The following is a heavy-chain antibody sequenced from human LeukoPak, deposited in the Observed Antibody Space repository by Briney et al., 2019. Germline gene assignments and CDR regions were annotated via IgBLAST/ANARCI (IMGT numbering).Heavy chain of an antibody. V-gene: IGHV3-53*01. CDR1: GFTVSSNY. J-gene: IGHJ4*02. Sequence: QSGGSLRLSCAASGFTVSSNYMSGVRQAPGKGLEWVSVIYSGGSTYYADSVKGRFTISRDNSKNTLYLQMNSLRAEDTAVYYCARDYGVAEGYWGQGTLVTVSS. CDR2: IYSGGST. CDR3: ARDYGVAEGY. D-gene: IGHD6-19*01.